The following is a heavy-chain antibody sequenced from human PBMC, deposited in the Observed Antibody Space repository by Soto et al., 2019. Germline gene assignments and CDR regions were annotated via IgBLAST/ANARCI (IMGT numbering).Heavy chain of an antibody. J-gene: IGHJ4*02. D-gene: IGHD2-2*01. Sequence: PGGSLRLSCAASGFTFNNYAMSWVRQAPGKGREWVSVIDGSAATIYYADSVKGRFTISRDNSKNTLYLQMNSLRAEDTAVYYCILQGVPTPSAPGNWGQGTLVTVSS. CDR1: GFTFNNYA. CDR3: ILQGVPTPSAPGN. CDR2: IDGSAATI. V-gene: IGHV3-23*01.